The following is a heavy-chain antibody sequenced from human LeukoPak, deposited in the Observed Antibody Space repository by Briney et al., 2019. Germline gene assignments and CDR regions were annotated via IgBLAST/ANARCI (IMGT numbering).Heavy chain of an antibody. D-gene: IGHD3-22*01. CDR3: ARGRTYYYDSSGYLDAFDI. V-gene: IGHV1-69*13. CDR1: GGTFSSYA. J-gene: IGHJ3*02. CDR2: IIPIFGTA. Sequence: SVKVSCKASGGTFSSYAISWVRQAPRQGLEWMGGIIPIFGTANYAQKFQGRVTITADESTSTAYMELSSLRSEDTAVYYCARGRTYYYDSSGYLDAFDIWGQGTMVTVSS.